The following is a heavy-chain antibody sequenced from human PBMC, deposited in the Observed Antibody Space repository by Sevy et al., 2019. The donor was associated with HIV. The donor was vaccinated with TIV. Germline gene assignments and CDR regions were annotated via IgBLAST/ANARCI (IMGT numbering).Heavy chain of an antibody. CDR1: GFTFSSYW. V-gene: IGHV3-74*01. CDR2: IKSDGSST. J-gene: IGHJ5*02. Sequence: GGSLRLSCAASGFTFSSYWMHWVRQVPGKGLVWVSRIKSDGSSTSYADSVKGRFTISRDNANNTLYLQMTSLVAEDTAVYYCARDRSGSYHVSDNWFDPWGQGTLVTVSS. D-gene: IGHD1-26*01. CDR3: ARDRSGSYHVSDNWFDP.